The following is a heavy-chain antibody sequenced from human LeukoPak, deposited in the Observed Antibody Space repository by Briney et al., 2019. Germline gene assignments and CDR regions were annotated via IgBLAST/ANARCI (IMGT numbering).Heavy chain of an antibody. Sequence: PSQTLSLTCTVSGGSISSGGYYWSWIRQHPGKGLEWIGYIYYSGSTYYNPSLKSRVTISVDRSKNQFSLKLSSVTAADTAVYYCARATSIPGYGMDVWGQGTTVTVSS. CDR1: GGSISSGGYY. D-gene: IGHD1-1*01. J-gene: IGHJ6*02. V-gene: IGHV4-31*03. CDR2: IYYSGST. CDR3: ARATSIPGYGMDV.